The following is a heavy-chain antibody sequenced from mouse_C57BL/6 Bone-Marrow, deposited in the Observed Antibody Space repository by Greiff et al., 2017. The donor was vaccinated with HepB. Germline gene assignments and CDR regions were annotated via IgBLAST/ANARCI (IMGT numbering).Heavy chain of an antibody. Sequence: VQLQQSGPELVKPGASVKLSCKASGYTFTSYDINWVKQRPGQGLEWIGWIYPRDGSTKYNEKFKGKATLTVDTSSSTAYMELHSLTSEDSAVYFCASSGYDYDVAYWGQGTLVTVSA. D-gene: IGHD2-4*01. CDR2: IYPRDGST. CDR1: GYTFTSYD. V-gene: IGHV1-85*01. CDR3: ASSGYDYDVAY. J-gene: IGHJ3*01.